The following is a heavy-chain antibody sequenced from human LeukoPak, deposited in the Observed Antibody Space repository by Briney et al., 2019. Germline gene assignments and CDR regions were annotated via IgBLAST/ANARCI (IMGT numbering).Heavy chain of an antibody. Sequence: GGSPRLSCAASGFTFSSYGMHWVRQAPGKGLEWVTFIRYDGSNKYYADSVKGRFTISRDNSKNTLYLQMNSLRAEDTAVYYCAKDWGDCSSTSCYPHNAFDIWGQGTMVTVSS. CDR1: GFTFSSYG. V-gene: IGHV3-30*02. D-gene: IGHD2-2*01. J-gene: IGHJ3*02. CDR3: AKDWGDCSSTSCYPHNAFDI. CDR2: IRYDGSNK.